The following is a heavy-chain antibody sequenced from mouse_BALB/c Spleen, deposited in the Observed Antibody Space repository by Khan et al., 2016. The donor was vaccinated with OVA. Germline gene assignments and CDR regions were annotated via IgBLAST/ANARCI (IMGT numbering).Heavy chain of an antibody. CDR1: GYSITSGYF. CDR2: IRYDGDY. D-gene: IGHD3-1*01. Sequence: EVQLQESGPGLVKPSQSLSLTCSVTGYSITSGYFWNWIRQFPGNKLEWMGYIRYDGDYNYNPSLKNRISISRDTSKNKFFQRLNSVTPEDTATYYCARGGSSGPAWFTSWGQGTLLTVSA. V-gene: IGHV3-6*02. J-gene: IGHJ3*01. CDR3: ARGGSSGPAWFTS.